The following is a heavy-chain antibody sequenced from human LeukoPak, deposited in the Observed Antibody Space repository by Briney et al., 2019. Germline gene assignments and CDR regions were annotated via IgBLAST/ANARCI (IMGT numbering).Heavy chain of an antibody. Sequence: ASVKVSCKASGYTFTSYYMHWVRQAPGQGLEWMGIINPSGGSTSYAQKFQGRVTMTRDMSTSTVYMELSSLRSEDTAVYYCATAYYYDSSGGAEGAFDIWGQGTMVTVSS. V-gene: IGHV1-46*01. CDR2: INPSGGST. J-gene: IGHJ3*02. D-gene: IGHD3-22*01. CDR3: ATAYYYDSSGGAEGAFDI. CDR1: GYTFTSYY.